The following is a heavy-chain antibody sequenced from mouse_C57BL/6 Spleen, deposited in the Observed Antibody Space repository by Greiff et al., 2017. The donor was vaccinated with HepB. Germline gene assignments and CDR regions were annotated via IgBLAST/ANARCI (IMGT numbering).Heavy chain of an antibody. V-gene: IGHV1-18*01. CDR1: GYTFTDYN. D-gene: IGHD1-1*01. J-gene: IGHJ1*03. Sequence: EVQLQQSGPELVKPGASVKIPCKASGYTFTDYNMDWVKQSHGKSLEWIGDINPNNGGTIYNQKFKGKATLTVDKSSSTAYMELRSLTSEDTAVYYCARLDDYGRSYVDWYFDVWGTGTTVTVSS. CDR2: INPNNGGT. CDR3: ARLDDYGRSYVDWYFDV.